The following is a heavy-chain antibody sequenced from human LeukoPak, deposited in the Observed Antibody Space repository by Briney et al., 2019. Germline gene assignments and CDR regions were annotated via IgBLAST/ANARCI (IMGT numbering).Heavy chain of an antibody. J-gene: IGHJ6*03. CDR3: ARDLELHGSGSAYYMDV. CDR1: GFTVSSNY. D-gene: IGHD3-10*01. Sequence: GGSLRLSCAASGFTVSSNYMSWVRQAPGKGLEWVSVIYSGGSTYYADSVKGRFTISRDNSKNTLYLQMNSLRAEDTAVYYCARDLELHGSGSAYYMDVWGKGTTVTVSS. V-gene: IGHV3-53*01. CDR2: IYSGGST.